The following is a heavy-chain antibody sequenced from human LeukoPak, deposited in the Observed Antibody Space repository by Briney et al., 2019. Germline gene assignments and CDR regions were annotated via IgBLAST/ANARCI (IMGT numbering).Heavy chain of an antibody. CDR1: GFTFSSYA. J-gene: IGHJ6*03. CDR2: ISGSGGST. V-gene: IGHV3-23*01. D-gene: IGHD3-16*01. Sequence: RGSLRLSCAASGFTFSSYAMSWVRQAPGKGLEWVSAISGSGGSTYYADSVKGRFTISRDNSKNTLYLQMNSLRAEDTAVYYCAKLGGQEVYNYYVGVWGKGTTVAVSS. CDR3: AKLGGQEVYNYYVGV.